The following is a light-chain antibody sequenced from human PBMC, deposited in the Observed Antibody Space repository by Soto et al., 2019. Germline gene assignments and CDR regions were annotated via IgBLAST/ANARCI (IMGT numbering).Light chain of an antibody. V-gene: IGLV1-40*01. Sequence: QPVLTQPPSVSGAPGQRVTISCTGTSSNIGAVYDVQWYQKLPGTAPKLLIYSNSNRSSGVPDRFSGSRSGTSASLAITGLQTEDEADYYCQSYDSSLSGWAFGGGTKVTVL. CDR3: QSYDSSLSGWA. J-gene: IGLJ3*02. CDR1: SSNIGAVYD. CDR2: SNS.